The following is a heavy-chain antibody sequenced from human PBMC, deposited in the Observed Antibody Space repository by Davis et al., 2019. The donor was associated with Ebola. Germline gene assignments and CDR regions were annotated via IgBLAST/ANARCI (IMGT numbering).Heavy chain of an antibody. CDR2: VFHSGTI. CDR1: GGSVSSGSYY. V-gene: IGHV4-61*01. J-gene: IGHJ6*02. Sequence: MPSETLSLTCTVSGGSVSSGSYYWSWIRQPPGKGLEWIGYVFHSGTINYNPSLKSRVTISLDTSTNQFSLKLTSVIAADTAVYYCARGNDFWNGYPMDVWGQGTTVTVSS. D-gene: IGHD3-3*01. CDR3: ARGNDFWNGYPMDV.